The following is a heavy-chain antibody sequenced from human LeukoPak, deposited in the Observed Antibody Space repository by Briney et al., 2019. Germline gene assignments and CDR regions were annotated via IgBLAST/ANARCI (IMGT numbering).Heavy chain of an antibody. D-gene: IGHD2-21*02. Sequence: GGSLRLSCTASGFTFGDYAMSWFRQAPGKGLEWVGFVRSKAYGGTTEYAASVKGRFTISRDDSKSIAYLQMNSLKTEDTAVYYCTRDVAAYCGGDCYLGDYYYYTDVWGKGTTVTVSS. J-gene: IGHJ6*03. CDR2: VRSKAYGGTT. CDR1: GFTFGDYA. CDR3: TRDVAAYCGGDCYLGDYYYYTDV. V-gene: IGHV3-49*03.